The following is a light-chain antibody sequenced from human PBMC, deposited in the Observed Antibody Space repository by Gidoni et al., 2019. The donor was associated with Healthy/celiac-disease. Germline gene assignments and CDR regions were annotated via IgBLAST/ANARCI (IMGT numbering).Light chain of an antibody. CDR1: KLEDKY. V-gene: IGLV3-1*01. CDR2: QDT. Sequence: SYELTQPPSVSVSPGQTATITCSGDKLEDKYACWYQQRPGQSPVLVIYQDTKRPSGIPERFSGSNSGNTATLTISGTQAMDEADYYCQAWDSSTAVVVFGGGTKLTVL. J-gene: IGLJ2*01. CDR3: QAWDSSTAVVV.